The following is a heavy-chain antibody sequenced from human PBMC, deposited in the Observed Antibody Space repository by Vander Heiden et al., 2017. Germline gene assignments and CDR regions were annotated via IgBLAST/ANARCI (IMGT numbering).Heavy chain of an antibody. J-gene: IGHJ4*02. Sequence: EVQLVESGGGLVQPAGSLSLSCAASGFPFSSYWMSWVRQAPGKGLEWVANIKQDGSEKYYVDSVKGRFTISRDNAKNSLYLQMNSLRAEDTAVYYCARETYGGNSFDYWGQGTLVTVSS. CDR1: GFPFSSYW. CDR2: IKQDGSEK. V-gene: IGHV3-7*01. CDR3: ARETYGGNSFDY. D-gene: IGHD4-17*01.